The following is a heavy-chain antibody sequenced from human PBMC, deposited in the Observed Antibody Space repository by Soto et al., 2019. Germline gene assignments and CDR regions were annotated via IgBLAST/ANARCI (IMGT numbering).Heavy chain of an antibody. V-gene: IGHV3-21*01. CDR3: ARGKYADYYYMDV. CDR2: ISSSSSYI. Sequence: EVQLVESGGGLVKPGGSLRLSCVVSGFTFSSYSMNWVRQAPGKGLEWVSSISSSSSYIHNADSGKGRFTISRDNAKNTVYLQLTRLRAEDTAVYYCARGKYADYYYMDVWGKGTTVTVSS. J-gene: IGHJ6*03. CDR1: GFTFSSYS. D-gene: IGHD2-2*01.